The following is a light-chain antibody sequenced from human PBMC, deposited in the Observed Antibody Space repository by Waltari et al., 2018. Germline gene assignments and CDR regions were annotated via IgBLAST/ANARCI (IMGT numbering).Light chain of an antibody. Sequence: EILLTQSPATLSLSPGERATLFCRAAQSLGSRYLAWYQHKPGQAPRLLIYGAFTRAPGIPDRFRGSGSGTDFTLTITRLEPEDFAVYYCQEFGGSFGGGT. CDR2: GAF. V-gene: IGKV3-20*01. J-gene: IGKJ4*01. CDR3: QEFGGS. CDR1: QSLGSRY.